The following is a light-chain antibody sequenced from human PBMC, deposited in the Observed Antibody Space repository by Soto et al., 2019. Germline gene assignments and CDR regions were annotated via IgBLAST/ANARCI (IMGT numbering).Light chain of an antibody. J-gene: IGLJ2*01. CDR1: SSDVGGYNY. CDR2: DVS. V-gene: IGLV2-14*03. Sequence: QSALTQPASVSGSPGQSITISCTGTSSDVGGYNYVSWYQQHPGKAPKLMIYDVSKRPSGVSNRFSGSKSGNTASLTISGLQAEAEADYSCISYTSSTTVVFGGGTKLTVL. CDR3: ISYTSSTTVV.